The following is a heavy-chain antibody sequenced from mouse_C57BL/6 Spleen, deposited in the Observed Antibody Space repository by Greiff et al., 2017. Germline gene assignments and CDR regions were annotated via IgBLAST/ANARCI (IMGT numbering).Heavy chain of an antibody. D-gene: IGHD1-1*01. J-gene: IGHJ3*01. CDR1: GFTFSSYA. Sequence: EVMLVESGEGLVKPGGSLKLSCAASGFTFSSYAMSWVRQTPEKRLEWVAYISSGGDYIYYADTVKGRFTISRDNARNTLYLQMSSLKSEDTAMYYCTRVYYGSSFADWGQGTLVTVSA. CDR2: ISSGGDYI. V-gene: IGHV5-9-1*02. CDR3: TRVYYGSSFAD.